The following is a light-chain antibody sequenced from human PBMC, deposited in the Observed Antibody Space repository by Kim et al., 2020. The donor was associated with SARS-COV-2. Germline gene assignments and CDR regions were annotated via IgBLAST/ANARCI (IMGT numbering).Light chain of an antibody. CDR1: QGISSA. Sequence: GDRVTITCRASQGISSALVWYQQKPGKAPKLLIYDASSLESGVPSRFSGSGSGTDFTLTISSLQPEDFATYYFQQFNNYPFTFGPGTKV. V-gene: IGKV1D-13*01. J-gene: IGKJ3*01. CDR2: DAS. CDR3: QQFNNYPFT.